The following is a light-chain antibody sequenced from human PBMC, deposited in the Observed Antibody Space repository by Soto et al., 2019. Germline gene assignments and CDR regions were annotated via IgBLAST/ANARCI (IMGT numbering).Light chain of an antibody. CDR2: DVS. CDR1: SSDVGGYNY. J-gene: IGLJ2*01. Sequence: QSALTQPASVSGSPGQSITLSCTGTSSDVGGYNYVSWYQQHPGKAPKLMIYDVSNRPSGVSNRFSGSKSGNTASLTISGLQAEDEADYYCSSYTSSSTPLFGGGTKVTVL. CDR3: SSYTSSSTPL. V-gene: IGLV2-14*01.